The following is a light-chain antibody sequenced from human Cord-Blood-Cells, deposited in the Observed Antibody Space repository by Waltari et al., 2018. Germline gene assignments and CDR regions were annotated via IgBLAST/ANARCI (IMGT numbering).Light chain of an antibody. CDR1: QSVSSN. J-gene: IGKJ1*01. CDR2: GAS. V-gene: IGKV3-15*01. Sequence: EIVMTQSPATLSVSPGERATLSCRASQSVSSNLAWYQQKHGQAPRLLIYGASTRAPGIPARFSGSGSGTEFTLTISSLQSEDFAVYYCQQYNNWPRTFGQGTKVEIK. CDR3: QQYNNWPRT.